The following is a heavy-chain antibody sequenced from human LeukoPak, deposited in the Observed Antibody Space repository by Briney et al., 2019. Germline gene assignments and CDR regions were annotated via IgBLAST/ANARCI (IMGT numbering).Heavy chain of an antibody. CDR3: ARVEYSSSSWAY. CDR1: GFTLSDHN. Sequence: GGSLRLSCAASGFTLSDHNMDWVRQVPGKGLEWVGRSRNKVNSYTTDYAASVKGRFTISRDDSKNSLNLQMNSLKTEDTAVYYCARVEYSSSSWAYWDQGTLVTVSS. V-gene: IGHV3-72*01. D-gene: IGHD6-6*01. CDR2: SRNKVNSYTT. J-gene: IGHJ4*02.